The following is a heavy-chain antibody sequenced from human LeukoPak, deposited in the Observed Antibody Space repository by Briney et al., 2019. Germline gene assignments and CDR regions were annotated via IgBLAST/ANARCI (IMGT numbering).Heavy chain of an antibody. Sequence: PGGSLRLSCAASGFTLSNYNMNWVRQAPGKGLEWVSSISTSSSYIYYTDSVRGRFTISRDDAKNSLYLEMNSLRAEDTAVYYCARADCSSSTCYLRRSWFDPWGQGTLVTVSS. J-gene: IGHJ5*02. CDR3: ARADCSSSTCYLRRSWFDP. D-gene: IGHD2-2*01. CDR1: GFTLSNYN. CDR2: ISTSSSYI. V-gene: IGHV3-21*01.